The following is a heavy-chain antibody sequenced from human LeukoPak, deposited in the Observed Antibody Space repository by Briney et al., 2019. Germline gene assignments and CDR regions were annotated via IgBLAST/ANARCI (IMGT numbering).Heavy chain of an antibody. CDR2: ISWNSGSI. CDR1: GFTFDDYA. V-gene: IGHV3-9*01. J-gene: IGHJ4*02. CDR3: AKVRFGEDYFDY. D-gene: IGHD3-10*01. Sequence: GGSLRLSCAASGFTFDDYAMHWVWQAPGKGLEWVSGISWNSGSIGYADSVKGRFTISRDNAKNSLCLQMNSLRAEDTALYYCAKVRFGEDYFDYWGQGTLVTVSS.